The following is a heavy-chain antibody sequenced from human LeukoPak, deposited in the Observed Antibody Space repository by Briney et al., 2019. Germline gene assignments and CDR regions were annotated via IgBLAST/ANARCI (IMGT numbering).Heavy chain of an antibody. CDR1: GGSLSNYY. V-gene: IGHV4-59*08. CDR2: IYYSGSA. D-gene: IGHD5-18*01. Sequence: SETLSLTCTVSGGSLSNYYWSWIRQPPGKGLEWIGYIYYSGSANYNPSLKSRLAISVDTSRNQFSLKLSSVTAADTAVYYCARRGYNFGDFDYWGQGTLVTVSS. CDR3: ARRGYNFGDFDY. J-gene: IGHJ4*02.